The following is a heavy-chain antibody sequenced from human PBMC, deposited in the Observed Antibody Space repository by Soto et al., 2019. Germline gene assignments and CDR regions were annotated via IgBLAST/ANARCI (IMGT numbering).Heavy chain of an antibody. J-gene: IGHJ3*02. CDR2: IYYSGRT. D-gene: IGHD3-10*01. CDR3: ASKFGELLADAFDI. V-gene: IGHV4-59*01. CDR1: GGSISSYY. Sequence: SETLSLTCTVSGGSISSYYWSWIRQPPGKGLEWIGYIYYSGRTNYNPSHKSRDNKSVDTSKNQFSLKLSSVTAADTAVYYCASKFGELLADAFDIWGQGTMVTVSS.